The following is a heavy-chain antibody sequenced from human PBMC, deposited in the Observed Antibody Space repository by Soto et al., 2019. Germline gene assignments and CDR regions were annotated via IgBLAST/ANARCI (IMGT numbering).Heavy chain of an antibody. J-gene: IGHJ5*02. CDR3: ARLSRRVAQESNYFDP. V-gene: IGHV5-51*01. D-gene: IGHD2-8*01. CDR2: IYPGDSDS. CDR1: GYSFSTSW. Sequence: GESLKISCKVSGYSFSTSWMGWVRQLPGKGLEWMGIIYPGDSDSRYGPSFEGHVTFSVDKSISTAYLEWSSLKASDTAIYYCARLSRRVAQESNYFDPWGQGTLVTVSP.